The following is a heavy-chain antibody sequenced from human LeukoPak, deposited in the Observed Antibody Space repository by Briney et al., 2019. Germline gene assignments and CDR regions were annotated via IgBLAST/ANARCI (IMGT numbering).Heavy chain of an antibody. Sequence: GGSLRLSCAASGLNFRSSWMSWIRQAPGKGLERVANISQDGSEKYYVDSVKGRFTISRDNAKNSLYLQMNSLRVEDTAVYYCARAFYSYFDYWGQGTLVVVST. CDR2: ISQDGSEK. J-gene: IGHJ4*02. V-gene: IGHV3-7*03. CDR3: ARAFYSYFDY. CDR1: GLNFRSSW. D-gene: IGHD2/OR15-2a*01.